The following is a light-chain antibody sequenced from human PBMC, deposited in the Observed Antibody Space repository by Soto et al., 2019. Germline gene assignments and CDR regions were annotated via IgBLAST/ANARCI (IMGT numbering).Light chain of an antibody. J-gene: IGKJ2*01. Sequence: EIVLTQSPATLSLSPGERATLSCRASQSVSSSYSAWYQQRPGQPPSLLNCGASSRAAGIPDRFSSSGSATYIPPTISCLEPEDLAVYYWQEYGCSPYTCGQGTKVEIK. CDR2: GAS. V-gene: IGKV3-20*01. CDR1: QSVSSSY. CDR3: QEYGCSPYT.